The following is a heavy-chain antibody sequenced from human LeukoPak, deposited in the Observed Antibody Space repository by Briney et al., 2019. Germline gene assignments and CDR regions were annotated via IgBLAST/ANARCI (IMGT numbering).Heavy chain of an antibody. Sequence: PSETLSLTYAVYGGSFSGYYWSWIRQPPGKGLEWIGEINHSGGTNYNPSLKSRVTISVDTSKNQFSLKLSSVTAADTAVYYCARDGLRYFDWPPGYWGQGTLVTVSS. CDR3: ARDGLRYFDWPPGY. CDR1: GGSFSGYY. CDR2: INHSGGT. V-gene: IGHV4-34*01. D-gene: IGHD3-9*01. J-gene: IGHJ4*02.